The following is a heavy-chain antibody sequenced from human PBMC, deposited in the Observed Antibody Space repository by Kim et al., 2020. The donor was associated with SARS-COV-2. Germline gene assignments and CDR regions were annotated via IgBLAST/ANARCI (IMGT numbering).Heavy chain of an antibody. J-gene: IGHJ4*02. CDR2: ISYDGSNK. CDR3: AKDLTGGVIHDYGDAHDY. V-gene: IGHV3-30*18. D-gene: IGHD4-17*01. CDR1: GFTFSSYG. Sequence: GGSLRLSCAASGFTFSSYGMHWVRQAPGKGLEWVAVISYDGSNKYYADSVKGRFTISRDNSKNTLYLQMNSLRAEDTAVYYCAKDLTGGVIHDYGDAHDYWGQGTLVTVSS.